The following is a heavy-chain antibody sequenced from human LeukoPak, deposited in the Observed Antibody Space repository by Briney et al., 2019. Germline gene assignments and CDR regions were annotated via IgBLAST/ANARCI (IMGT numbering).Heavy chain of an antibody. V-gene: IGHV1-69*13. CDR1: GGTFSSYA. D-gene: IGHD2-15*01. CDR3: ARDREGYCSGGSCNYYFDY. J-gene: IGHJ4*02. Sequence: ASVKVSCKASGGTFSSYAISWVRQAPGQGLEWMGGIIPILGTANYAQKFQGRVTITADESTSTAYTELSSLRSEDTAVYYCARDREGYCSGGSCNYYFDYWGQGTLVTVSS. CDR2: IIPILGTA.